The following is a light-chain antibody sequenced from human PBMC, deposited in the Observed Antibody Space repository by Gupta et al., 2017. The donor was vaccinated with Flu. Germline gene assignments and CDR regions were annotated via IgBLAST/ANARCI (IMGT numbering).Light chain of an antibody. V-gene: IGKV1-5*03. J-gene: IGKJ2*01. CDR3: QQYHTYPIT. CDR2: KAS. CDR1: PSINTW. Sequence: PAILSASVGDRVTITCRASPSINTWLAWYQQKSGKAPTVLIYKASTLKSGVPSRFSGSGSGTEFTLTISGLQPDDFATYYCQQYHTYPITFGQGTKVEI.